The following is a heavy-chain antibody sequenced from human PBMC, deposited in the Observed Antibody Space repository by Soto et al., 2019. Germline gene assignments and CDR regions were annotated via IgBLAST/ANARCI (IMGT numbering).Heavy chain of an antibody. V-gene: IGHV3-23*01. Sequence: SGWSLRLSCXASGFTFSSYAMSWVRQAPGKGLEWVSAISGSGGSTYYADSVKGRFTISRDNSKNTLYLQMNSLRAEDTAVYYCAKQAAAGYYFDYWGQGTLVTVSS. CDR2: ISGSGGST. D-gene: IGHD6-13*01. CDR1: GFTFSSYA. J-gene: IGHJ4*02. CDR3: AKQAAAGYYFDY.